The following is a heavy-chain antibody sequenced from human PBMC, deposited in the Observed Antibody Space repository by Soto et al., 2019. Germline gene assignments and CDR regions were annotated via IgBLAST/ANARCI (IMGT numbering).Heavy chain of an antibody. Sequence: SLRLSCAASGFSVDDYAMHWVRQAPGKGLEWVSGISWNSGSIGYADSVKGRFTISRDNAKNSLYLQMNSLRAEDTALYYCAKDMPVAAAYYYYGMDVWGQGTTVTVSS. J-gene: IGHJ6*02. D-gene: IGHD6-19*01. CDR3: AKDMPVAAAYYYYGMDV. CDR2: ISWNSGSI. V-gene: IGHV3-9*01. CDR1: GFSVDDYA.